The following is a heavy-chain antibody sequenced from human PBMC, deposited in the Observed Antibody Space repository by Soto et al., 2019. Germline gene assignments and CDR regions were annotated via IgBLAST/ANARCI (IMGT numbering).Heavy chain of an antibody. J-gene: IGHJ3*02. CDR2: IYYSGST. CDR3: ASRAYCGGDCYAFDI. D-gene: IGHD2-21*02. CDR1: GGSISSGGYY. V-gene: IGHV4-31*03. Sequence: SETLSLTCTVSGGSISSGGYYWSWIRQHPGKGLEWIGYIYYSGSTYYNPSLKSRVTISVDTSKNQFSLKLSSVTAADTAVYYCASRAYCGGDCYAFDIWGQGTMVTVSS.